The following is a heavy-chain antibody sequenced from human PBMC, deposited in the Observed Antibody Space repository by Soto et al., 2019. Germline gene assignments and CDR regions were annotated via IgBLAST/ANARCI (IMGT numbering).Heavy chain of an antibody. CDR1: ADSVSSNSAA. D-gene: IGHD6-19*01. CDR2: TYYRSKWYN. J-gene: IGHJ6*02. V-gene: IGHV6-1*01. CDR3: XREGIAVDGYYYYGMDV. Sequence: PSRTLSLPCSISADSVSSNSAAWNWIRESPSRGLEGLGRTYYRSKWYNDYAVSVKSRITINPDTSKNQFSLQLNSVTPEDTAVYYCXREGIAVDGYYYYGMDVWGQGTTVTVSS.